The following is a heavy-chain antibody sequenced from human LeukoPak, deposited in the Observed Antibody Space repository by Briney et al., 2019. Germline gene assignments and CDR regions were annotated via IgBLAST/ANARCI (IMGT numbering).Heavy chain of an antibody. D-gene: IGHD3-16*01. V-gene: IGHV5-51*01. Sequence: GESLKISCKGSGYIFSTYWIGWVRQMPGKGLEWMGIIYPGDSDTRYSPSFQGQVTISADKSISTAYLQWSSLKASDTAMYYCATSSGSYGYDAFDIWGQGTMVTVSS. CDR3: ATSSGSYGYDAFDI. CDR1: GYIFSTYW. CDR2: IYPGDSDT. J-gene: IGHJ3*02.